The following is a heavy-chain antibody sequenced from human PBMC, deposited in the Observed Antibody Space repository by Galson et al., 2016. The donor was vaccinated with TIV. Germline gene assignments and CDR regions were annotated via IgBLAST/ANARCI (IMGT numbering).Heavy chain of an antibody. Sequence: QSGAEVKKPGESLRISCKGSGYSFTNYWINWVRRMPGKGREWMGRIDPSDSYINYSPSFEGHITISADSSIPTAYLHCGSLRASDTAIYSCARGVSTGSGWLDPWGQGTLVTVSS. CDR1: GYSFTNYW. D-gene: IGHD5/OR15-5a*01. CDR2: IDPSDSYI. CDR3: ARGVSTGSGWLDP. V-gene: IGHV5-10-1*01. J-gene: IGHJ5*02.